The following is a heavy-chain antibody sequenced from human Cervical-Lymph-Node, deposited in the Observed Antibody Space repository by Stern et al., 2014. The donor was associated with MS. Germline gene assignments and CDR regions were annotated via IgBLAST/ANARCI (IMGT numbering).Heavy chain of an antibody. Sequence: QAQLVESGAEVKKPGASVKVSCKASGYSFTGYDMHWVRQAPGQGLEWMGRINPNSGGTNYEQKFEGRVTMTRDTSINTAYMELSSLRSDDTAVYYCATVGTSDYWGQGTLVTVSS. CDR2: INPNSGGT. CDR3: ATVGTSDY. V-gene: IGHV1-2*06. CDR1: GYSFTGYD. J-gene: IGHJ4*02.